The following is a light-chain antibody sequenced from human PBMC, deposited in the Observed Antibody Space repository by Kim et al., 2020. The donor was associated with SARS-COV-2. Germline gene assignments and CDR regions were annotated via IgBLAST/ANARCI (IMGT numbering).Light chain of an antibody. Sequence: SVGDRLPFSCQASQDIGSYLNWYHQKPGKAPKLLIFDASTLQTGVPSRFSGSGSGTHFSFTITNLQPEDVGTYYCQQYDYLPPLTFGGGTKVDIK. J-gene: IGKJ4*01. CDR3: QQYDYLPPLT. CDR1: QDIGSY. V-gene: IGKV1-33*01. CDR2: DAS.